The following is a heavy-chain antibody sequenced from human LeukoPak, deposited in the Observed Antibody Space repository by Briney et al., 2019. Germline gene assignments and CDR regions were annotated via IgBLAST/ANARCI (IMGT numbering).Heavy chain of an antibody. Sequence: GGSLRLSCAASGFTFSSYAMSWVRQAPGKGLEYVSAISSNGGSTYYADSVKGRFTISRDNAKNTVYLEMNSLSVEDTATYYCIRDFRSADLWGQGTLVTVTS. V-gene: IGHV3-64*04. CDR1: GFTFSSYA. CDR3: IRDFRSADL. CDR2: ISSNGGST. J-gene: IGHJ5*02.